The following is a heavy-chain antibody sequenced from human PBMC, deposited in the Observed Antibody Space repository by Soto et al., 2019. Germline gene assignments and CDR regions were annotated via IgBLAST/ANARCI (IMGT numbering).Heavy chain of an antibody. V-gene: IGHV4-4*02. CDR2: IFHDGNT. J-gene: IGHJ5*02. D-gene: IGHD2-8*02. CDR1: GASIGSGGW. Sequence: XETLSLTFAVSGASIGSGGWWSWFRQPPGKGLEWIAEIFHDGNTNYSPSLKSRVTISVDKSQNQFSLNVYSVTAADTAVYYCARHEGWTGPDQWGQGTLVTVSS. CDR3: ARHEGWTGPDQ.